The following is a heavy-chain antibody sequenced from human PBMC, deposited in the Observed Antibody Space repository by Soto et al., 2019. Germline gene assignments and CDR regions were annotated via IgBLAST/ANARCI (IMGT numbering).Heavy chain of an antibody. CDR1: GGSMSSYY. Sequence: XGTLSLTFTVSGGSMSSYYWTWIRQPAGKGLEWIGRVYSSVGTHYNPSLKSRVTISLDTSKNQFSLRLLSVTDADTAVYYCARGQRFSDWFDPWGQGTLVTVSS. J-gene: IGHJ5*02. CDR2: VYSSVGT. CDR3: ARGQRFSDWFDP. V-gene: IGHV4-4*07. D-gene: IGHD3-3*01.